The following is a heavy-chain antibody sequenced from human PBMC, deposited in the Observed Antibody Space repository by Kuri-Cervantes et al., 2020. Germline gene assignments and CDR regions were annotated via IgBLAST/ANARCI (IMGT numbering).Heavy chain of an antibody. D-gene: IGHD3-22*01. V-gene: IGHV6-1*01. Sequence: TLFLTCAISGDIVSSNSAAWNWIRQSPSRGLEWLGRTYYRSKWYNDYAVSVKSRITINPDTSKNQFSLQLNSVTPEDTAVYYCVRDSRHYDSLPKFDCWGQGTLVTVSS. CDR3: VRDSRHYDSLPKFDC. J-gene: IGHJ4*02. CDR2: TYYRSKWYN. CDR1: GDIVSSNSAA.